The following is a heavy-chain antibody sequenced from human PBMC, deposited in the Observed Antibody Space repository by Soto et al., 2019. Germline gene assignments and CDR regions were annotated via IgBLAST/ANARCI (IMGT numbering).Heavy chain of an antibody. Sequence: SVKVSCKASGGTFSSYAISWVRQAPGQGLEWMGGIIPIFGTANYAQKFQGRVTITADESTSTAYMELSSLRSEDTAVYYCARSYRYGAVASPTGWFDPWGQGTLVTVSS. J-gene: IGHJ5*02. CDR3: ARSYRYGAVASPTGWFDP. CDR1: GGTFSSYA. D-gene: IGHD6-19*01. CDR2: IIPIFGTA. V-gene: IGHV1-69*13.